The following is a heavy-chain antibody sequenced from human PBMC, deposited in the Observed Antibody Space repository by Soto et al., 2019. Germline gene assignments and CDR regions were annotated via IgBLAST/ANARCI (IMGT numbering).Heavy chain of an antibody. V-gene: IGHV4-61*01. Sequence: SETLSLTCTVSGASVLSNSYFWTWIRQPPGKGLEWIAYISHTGDTNYNPSLKSRVTISIDTSRDQFSLTVTSVTAADTAVYFCARIVVGVTVDLWGQGSLVTVS. J-gene: IGHJ4*02. CDR2: ISHTGDT. CDR3: ARIVVGVTVDL. D-gene: IGHD1-26*01. CDR1: GASVLSNSYF.